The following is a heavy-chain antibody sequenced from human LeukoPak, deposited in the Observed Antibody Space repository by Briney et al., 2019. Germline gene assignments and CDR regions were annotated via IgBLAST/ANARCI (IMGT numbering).Heavy chain of an antibody. CDR1: GLTFSSYH. CDR2: ISTSSSSSSYI. CDR3: ARRATTERGHSYGLDY. J-gene: IGHJ4*02. Sequence: GSLRLSCLVSGLTFSSYHMTWTGQAPGKGLEWVSSISTSSSSSSYIYYADSVTGRFTISRDNAKNSLYLQMNSLRAEDTAVYYCARRATTERGHSYGLDYWGQGTLVTVSS. D-gene: IGHD5-18*01. V-gene: IGHV3-21*01.